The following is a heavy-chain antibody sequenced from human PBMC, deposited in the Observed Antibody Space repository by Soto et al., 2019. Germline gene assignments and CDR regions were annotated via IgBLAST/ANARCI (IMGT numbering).Heavy chain of an antibody. CDR1: GFTFSSYS. Sequence: EVQLVESGGGLVQPGGSLRLSCAASGFTFSSYSMNWVRQAPGKGLEWVSYISSSSSTIYYADSVKGRFTISRDNAKNSLDLQMNILRDEDTAVYYCARSRSHSDYWGQGTLVTVSS. J-gene: IGHJ4*02. CDR3: ARSRSHSDY. V-gene: IGHV3-48*02. CDR2: ISSSSSTI. D-gene: IGHD1-26*01.